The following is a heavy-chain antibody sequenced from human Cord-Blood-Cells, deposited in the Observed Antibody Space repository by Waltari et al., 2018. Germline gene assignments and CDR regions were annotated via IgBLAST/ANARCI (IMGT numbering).Heavy chain of an antibody. D-gene: IGHD4-17*01. CDR2: INAGNGNT. Sequence: QVQLVQSGAEVQKPGASVKVSCKASGYTFTSYAMHWVSQAPGQRLEWMGWINAGNGNTKYSQKFQGRVTITRDTSASTAYMELSSLRSEDTAVYYCARGGDYGDYAEYFQHWGQGTLVTVSS. CDR1: GYTFTSYA. V-gene: IGHV1-3*01. J-gene: IGHJ1*01. CDR3: ARGGDYGDYAEYFQH.